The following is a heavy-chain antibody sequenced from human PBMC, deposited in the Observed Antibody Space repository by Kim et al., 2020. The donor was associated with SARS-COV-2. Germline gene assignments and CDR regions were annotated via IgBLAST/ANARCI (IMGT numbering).Heavy chain of an antibody. D-gene: IGHD3-16*02. CDR2: INHTGST. CDR1: GGSFSGYF. V-gene: IGHV4-34*01. J-gene: IGHJ4*02. CDR3: GRRSRPVSPFNY. Sequence: SETLSLTCAGSGGSFSGYFWSWIRQSPGKGLEWIGEINHTGSTNYNPSLKSRATISVDTSKNQFSLRLTSVTAAATAVYYCGRRSRPVSPFNYWGPGT.